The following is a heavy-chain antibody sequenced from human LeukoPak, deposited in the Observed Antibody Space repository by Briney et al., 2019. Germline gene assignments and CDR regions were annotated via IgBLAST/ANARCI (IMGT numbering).Heavy chain of an antibody. J-gene: IGHJ5*02. V-gene: IGHV3-64D*06. D-gene: IGHD3-9*01. Sequence: GGSLRLSCSASGFTFSRYAMHWVRQAPGKGLEYVSAISSNGGSTYYADSVKGRFTISRDNSKNTLYLQMSSLRAEDTAVYYCARDSSYYDILTGYYRGWFDPWGQGTLVTVSS. CDR2: ISSNGGST. CDR3: ARDSSYYDILTGYYRGWFDP. CDR1: GFTFSRYA.